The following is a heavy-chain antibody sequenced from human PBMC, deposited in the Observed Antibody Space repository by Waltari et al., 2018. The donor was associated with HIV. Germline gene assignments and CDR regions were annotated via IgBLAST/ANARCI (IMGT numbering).Heavy chain of an antibody. Sequence: QVQLQESGPGLVKPSQTLSRTCTVSGGSISNGGYYWSWIRQHPGKGLQWIGYIYDSGRTYYNPSLRSLVTLSVDTSKNQFSLKVKSVTAADTAMYYCARDRDGSGALDYWGQGNLVTVSA. CDR3: ARDRDGSGALDY. CDR1: GGSISNGGYY. V-gene: IGHV4-31*01. J-gene: IGHJ4*02. CDR2: IYDSGRT. D-gene: IGHD3-10*01.